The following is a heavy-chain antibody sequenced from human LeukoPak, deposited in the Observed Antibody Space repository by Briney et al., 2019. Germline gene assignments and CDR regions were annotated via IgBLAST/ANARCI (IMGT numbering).Heavy chain of an antibody. D-gene: IGHD2-15*01. V-gene: IGHV1-69*04. CDR1: GGTFSNYA. Sequence: GASVKVSCKASGGTFSNYAFSWVRQGPGQGLEWVGRLIPLFGITNYAQKFEGRVTITADKSTSTAYMELSSLRSEDTAVYFCASQFTPLSGMDVWGQGTTVTVSS. J-gene: IGHJ6*02. CDR3: ASQFTPLSGMDV. CDR2: LIPLFGIT.